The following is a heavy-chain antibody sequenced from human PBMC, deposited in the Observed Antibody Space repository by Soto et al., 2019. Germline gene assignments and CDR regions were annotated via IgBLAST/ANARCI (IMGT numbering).Heavy chain of an antibody. CDR1: GGSIISYY. D-gene: IGHD1-26*01. J-gene: IGHJ4*02. Sequence: XXTLSLTCTVSGGSIISYYWSWIRQPPGNGMESXGYISXSGSTNHNHSXXSRVTISXXKSKNQFSMQLSSVTAADTAVYYCARGRWELPNWGQETLVTVSS. CDR3: ARGRWELPN. CDR2: ISXSGST. V-gene: IGHV4-59*01.